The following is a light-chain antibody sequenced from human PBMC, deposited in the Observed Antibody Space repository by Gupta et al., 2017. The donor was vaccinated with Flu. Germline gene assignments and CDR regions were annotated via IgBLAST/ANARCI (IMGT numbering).Light chain of an antibody. CDR1: QSVNNN. J-gene: IGKJ1*01. V-gene: IGKV3-15*01. Sequence: ELVLTQSPATLSVSPGEKVTLSCRASQSVNNNLAWYQQKPGQAPRLLIYFASTRAPGVPARFSGSGSGTEFTLTISSLESEDFAVYYCQQYYNWPPWTFGQGTKVEVK. CDR2: FAS. CDR3: QQYYNWPPWT.